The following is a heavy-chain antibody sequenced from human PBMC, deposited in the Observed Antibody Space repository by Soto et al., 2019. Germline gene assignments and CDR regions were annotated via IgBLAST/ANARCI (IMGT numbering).Heavy chain of an antibody. Sequence: QLQLQESGPGLVKPSETLSLTCTVSGGSISSSSYYWGWIRQPPGKGLEWIGSIYYSGSPYYNPSLKSRVTISVDTSKNQYSLKLSSVTAADTAVYYCARGDTAMPSRWGQGTLVTVSS. J-gene: IGHJ4*02. CDR3: ARGDTAMPSR. D-gene: IGHD5-18*01. CDR1: GGSISSSSYY. V-gene: IGHV4-39*01. CDR2: IYYSGSP.